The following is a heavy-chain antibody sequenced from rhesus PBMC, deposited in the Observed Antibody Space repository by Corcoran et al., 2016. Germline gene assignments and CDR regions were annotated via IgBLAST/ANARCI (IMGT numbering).Heavy chain of an antibody. CDR2: ISGSSGST. CDR3: ARGLYNIWTGYYAFDY. J-gene: IGHJ4*01. V-gene: IGHV4-65*01. Sequence: QVQLQESGPGLVKPSETLSLTCAVSGDSSSSNWWSWIRQPPGKGLEWIGYISGSSGSTYYNPSLKSRVTISTDTSKNQFSLKLSSVTAADTAVYYCARGLYNIWTGYYAFDYWGQGVLVIVSS. CDR1: GDSSSSNW. D-gene: IGHD3-3*01.